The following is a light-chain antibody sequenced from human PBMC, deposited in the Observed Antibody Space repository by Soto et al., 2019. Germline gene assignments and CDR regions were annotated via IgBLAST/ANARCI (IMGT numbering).Light chain of an antibody. Sequence: QSVLTQPASVSGSPGQSITISCTGTSSDVGGYKYVSWYQQHPGKAPKVMIYDVSNRPSGVSNRFSGSKSGNTASLTISGLQAEDEADYYCSSYTSSSTPVVFGGGTKLTVL. CDR2: DVS. CDR3: SSYTSSSTPVV. V-gene: IGLV2-14*01. J-gene: IGLJ2*01. CDR1: SSDVGGYKY.